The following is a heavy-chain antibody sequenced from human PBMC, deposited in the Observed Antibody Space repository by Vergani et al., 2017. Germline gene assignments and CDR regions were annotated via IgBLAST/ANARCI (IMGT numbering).Heavy chain of an antibody. D-gene: IGHD1-14*01. V-gene: IGHV3-21*01. J-gene: IGHJ4*02. CDR2: ISTSSSYI. CDR1: GFTFSTYA. CDR3: ARDTRGPEGADY. Sequence: ELQLVESGGGLVKPGGSLRLSCAASGFTFSTYAMNWVRQAPGKGLEWVSSISTSSSYIYYADSVKGRFTISRDNAKNSLYLQMNNLRAEDTAVYYCARDTRGPEGADYWGQGTLVTVSS.